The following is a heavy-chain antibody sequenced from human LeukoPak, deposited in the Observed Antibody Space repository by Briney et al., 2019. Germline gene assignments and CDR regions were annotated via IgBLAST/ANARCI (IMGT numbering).Heavy chain of an antibody. CDR3: ANQRETQGSFYEFDY. Sequence: GGSLRLSCAASRLTFSNYAMTWVRQATGKGLEGVSSISGSGGDIFYADSVKGRFTISRDNSKDTLYLQMNNLRAEDTALCYCANQRETQGSFYEFDYWGQGTLVTVSS. CDR2: ISGSGGDI. CDR1: RLTFSNYA. J-gene: IGHJ4*02. D-gene: IGHD3-10*01. V-gene: IGHV3-23*01.